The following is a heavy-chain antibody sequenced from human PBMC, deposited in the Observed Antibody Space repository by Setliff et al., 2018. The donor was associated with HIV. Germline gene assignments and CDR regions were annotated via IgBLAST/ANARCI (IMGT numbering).Heavy chain of an antibody. CDR3: ARRGTHGAFDI. J-gene: IGHJ3*02. CDR1: GGSLRGYY. Sequence: SETLSLTCAVYGGSLRGYYWSWVRQSPLKGLEWIGEISHTGNINYNTALSNRVTVSVDTSKNQFSLKLTSVTAADTAVYYCARRGTHGAFDIWGQGTMVTVS. CDR2: ISHTGNI. D-gene: IGHD3-10*01. V-gene: IGHV4-34*01.